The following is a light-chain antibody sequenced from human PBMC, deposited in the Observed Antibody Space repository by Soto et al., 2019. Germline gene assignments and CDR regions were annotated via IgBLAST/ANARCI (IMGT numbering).Light chain of an antibody. Sequence: IVWTQSPGNLALSAGERASLSCRGIQFVSNIYLGWYQQKAVQASRLLIYGASNRATGSPDRFSGSGSGTDFTLTISRLEPEDFAVYYCQQYGSSPSITFGQGTRLEIK. CDR2: GAS. CDR3: QQYGSSPSIT. J-gene: IGKJ5*01. V-gene: IGKV3-20*01. CDR1: QFVSNIY.